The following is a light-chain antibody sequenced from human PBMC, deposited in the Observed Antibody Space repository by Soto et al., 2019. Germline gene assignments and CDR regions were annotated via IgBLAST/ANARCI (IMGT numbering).Light chain of an antibody. CDR1: QSVSNNY. CDR2: GAS. J-gene: IGKJ1*01. V-gene: IGKV3-20*01. Sequence: EIVLTQSPGTLSLSPGEIATLSCRASQSVSNNYLAWYQQKPGQAPRLLIYGASNRATGIPDRFSGSGSGTDFTLTISRLEPEDFAVYYCQLYGSSSTFGQGTKMESK. CDR3: QLYGSSST.